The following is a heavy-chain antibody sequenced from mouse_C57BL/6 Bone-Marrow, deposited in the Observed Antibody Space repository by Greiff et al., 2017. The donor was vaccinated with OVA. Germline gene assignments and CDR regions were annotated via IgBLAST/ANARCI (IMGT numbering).Heavy chain of an antibody. D-gene: IGHD2-4*01. J-gene: IGHJ3*01. CDR2: IYPRSGNT. CDR3: AREVYYDCPWCAY. Sequence: VQLQQSGAELARPGASVKLSCKASGYTFTSYGISWVKQRTGQGLEWIGEIYPRSGNTYYNEKFKGKATLTADKSSSTAYMELRSLTSEDSAVYFCAREVYYDCPWCAYWGQGTLVTVSA. CDR1: GYTFTSYG. V-gene: IGHV1-81*01.